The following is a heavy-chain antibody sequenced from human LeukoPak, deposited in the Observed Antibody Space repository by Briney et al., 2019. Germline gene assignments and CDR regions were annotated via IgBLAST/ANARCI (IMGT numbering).Heavy chain of an antibody. CDR1: GFTFSSYW. V-gene: IGHV3-7*01. Sequence: GGSLRLSCGASGFTFSSYWMSWVRQAPGKGLECVANIKEDGSEEYYVDSVKGRFTISRDNAKNSLYLQMNSLRAEDTAVYYCARGSSLDHDAFDIWGQGTMVTVSS. J-gene: IGHJ3*02. CDR2: IKEDGSEE. CDR3: ARGSSLDHDAFDI.